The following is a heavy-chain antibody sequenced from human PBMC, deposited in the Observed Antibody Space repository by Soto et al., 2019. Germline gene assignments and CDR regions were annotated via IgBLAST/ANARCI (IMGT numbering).Heavy chain of an antibody. D-gene: IGHD4-17*01. J-gene: IGHJ5*02. CDR2: IYWDDDK. CDR1: GFSLTTSGVG. CDR3: AHRTTTVTWWFDP. Sequence: QITLKESGPPLVKPTQTLTLTCTFSGFSLTTSGVGVGWIRQPPGKALEWLALIYWDDDKRYSPSLKSRLTITKDTXXXQVVLXXXXXXXXXXATYFCAHRTTTVTWWFDPWGQGTLVTVSS. V-gene: IGHV2-5*02.